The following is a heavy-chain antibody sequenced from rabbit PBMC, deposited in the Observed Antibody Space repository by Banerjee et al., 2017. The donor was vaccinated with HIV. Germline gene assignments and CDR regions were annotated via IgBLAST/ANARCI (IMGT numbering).Heavy chain of an antibody. J-gene: IGHJ4*01. CDR2: IYAGSSGST. CDR3: ARDLAGVIGWNFNL. CDR1: GFSFSVGYY. V-gene: IGHV1S40*01. Sequence: QQLVESGGDLVKPGASLTLTCTASGFSFSVGYYMCWVRQAPGKGLEWIACIYAGSSGSTYYASWAKGRFTISKTSSTTVTLQMTSLTAADTATYFCARDLAGVIGWNFNLWGPGTLVTVS. D-gene: IGHD4-1*01.